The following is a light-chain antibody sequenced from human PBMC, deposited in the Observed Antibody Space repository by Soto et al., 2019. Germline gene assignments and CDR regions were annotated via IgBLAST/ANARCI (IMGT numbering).Light chain of an antibody. V-gene: IGLV2-14*01. CDR2: DVS. CDR1: SSDVGGYNY. Sequence: QSALTQPASVSGSPGQSITISCTGTSSDVGGYNYVSWYQQHQGKAPKLMIYDVSNRPSGVSNRFSGSKSGNTASLTISGIQAEDEADYYCSSYTSSSTVVFGGGTQLTVL. CDR3: SSYTSSSTVV. J-gene: IGLJ2*01.